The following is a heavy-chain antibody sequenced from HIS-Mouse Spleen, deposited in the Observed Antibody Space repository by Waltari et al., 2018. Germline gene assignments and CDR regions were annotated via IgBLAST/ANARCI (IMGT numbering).Heavy chain of an antibody. Sequence: QVQLVESGGGVVHPGRALRLPCAAAGFTFSSYGMHWVRQAPGKGLEWVAVISYDGSNKYYADSVKGRFTISRDNSKNTLYLQMNSLRAEDTAVYYCAKDKHHAFDYWGQGTLVTVSS. CDR2: ISYDGSNK. J-gene: IGHJ4*02. V-gene: IGHV3-30*18. CDR3: AKDKHHAFDY. CDR1: GFTFSSYG.